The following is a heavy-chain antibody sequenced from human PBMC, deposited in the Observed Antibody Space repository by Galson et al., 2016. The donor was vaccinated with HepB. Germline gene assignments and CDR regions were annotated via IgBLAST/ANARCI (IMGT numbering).Heavy chain of an antibody. D-gene: IGHD5-18*01. CDR2: ILYSGNT. CDR3: ASPIHLWALEY. CDR1: GGSISSYY. Sequence: QVQLQESGPGLVKPSETLSLTCTVSGGSISSYYWNWIRQPPGKGLEWIGYILYSGNTNYNPPLWSRVTISRDTSRNQFSLNLRSVTAADTAVYYCASPIHLWALEYWGQGTLVTVSS. J-gene: IGHJ4*02. V-gene: IGHV4-59*01.